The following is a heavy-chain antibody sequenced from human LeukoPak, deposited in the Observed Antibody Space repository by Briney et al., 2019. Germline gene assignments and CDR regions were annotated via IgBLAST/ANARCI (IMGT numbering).Heavy chain of an antibody. V-gene: IGHV1-2*02. D-gene: IGHD2-2*01. Sequence: ASVKVSCTASGYTFTGYYMHWVRQAPGQGLEWMGWINPNSGGTNYAQKFQGRVTMTRDTSISPAYMELSRLRSDDTAVYYCARGAQLPDAFDIWGQGTMVTVSS. CDR3: ARGAQLPDAFDI. CDR2: INPNSGGT. J-gene: IGHJ3*02. CDR1: GYTFTGYY.